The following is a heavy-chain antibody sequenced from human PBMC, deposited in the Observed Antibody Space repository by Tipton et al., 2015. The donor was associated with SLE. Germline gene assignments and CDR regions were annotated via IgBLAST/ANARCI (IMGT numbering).Heavy chain of an antibody. CDR1: GGSISSSSYY. D-gene: IGHD1-14*01. Sequence: LRLSCSVSGGSISSSSYYWGWIRQPPGKEPEWIGSVYYSGGTYYTPSLKSRVTTSVDTSKNQFSLSLCSVTVEDTAVYYCARQGTGSGSGRDDYWGQGILVTVSS. V-gene: IGHV4-39*01. CDR3: ARQGTGSGSGRDDY. J-gene: IGHJ4*02. CDR2: VYYSGGT.